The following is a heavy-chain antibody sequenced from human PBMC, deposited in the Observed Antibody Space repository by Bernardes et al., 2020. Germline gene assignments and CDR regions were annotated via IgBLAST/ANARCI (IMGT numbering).Heavy chain of an antibody. J-gene: IGHJ3*01. CDR1: GYTFTSYF. CDR3: ARERLGTYHHDAFDL. V-gene: IGHV1-2*06. Sequence: ASVKVSCKSSGYTFTSYFIHWVRQAPGQGLEWMGRINPNSGGTIYAQKFQDRVTMTRGTSISTAYLELSRLRSDDTAVYYCARERLGTYHHDAFDLWGQGTMVTVSS. D-gene: IGHD2-2*01. CDR2: INPNSGGT.